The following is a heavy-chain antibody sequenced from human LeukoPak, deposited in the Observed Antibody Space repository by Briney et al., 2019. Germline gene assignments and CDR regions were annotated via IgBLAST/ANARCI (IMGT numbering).Heavy chain of an antibody. CDR2: ISGSGGST. J-gene: IGHJ4*02. D-gene: IGHD2-2*01. V-gene: IGHV3-23*01. Sequence: GGSLRLSCAASGFTFSSYAMSWVRQAPGKGLEWVSAISGSGGSTYYADSVKGRFTNSRDNSKNTLYLQMNSLRAEDTAVYYCLPAALQPLVDYWGQGTLVTVSS. CDR1: GFTFSSYA. CDR3: LPAALQPLVDY.